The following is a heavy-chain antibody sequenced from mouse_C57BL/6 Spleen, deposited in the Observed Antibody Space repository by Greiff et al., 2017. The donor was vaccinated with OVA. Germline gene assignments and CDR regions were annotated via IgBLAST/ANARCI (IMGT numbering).Heavy chain of an antibody. CDR2: INPNNGGT. J-gene: IGHJ2*01. V-gene: IGHV1-26*01. CDR1: GYTFTDYY. D-gene: IGHD2-5*01. CDR3: AAYSNYEGFDY. Sequence: VQLQQSGPELVKPGASVKISCKASGYTFTDYYMNWVKQSHGKSLEWIGDINPNNGGTSYNQKFKGKATLTVDKSSSTAYMELRSLTSEDSAVYYCAAYSNYEGFDYWGQGTTLTVSS.